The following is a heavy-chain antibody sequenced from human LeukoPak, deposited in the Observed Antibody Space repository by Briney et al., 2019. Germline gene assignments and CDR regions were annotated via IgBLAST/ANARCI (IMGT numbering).Heavy chain of an antibody. V-gene: IGHV4-59*08. D-gene: IGHD6-13*01. J-gene: IGHJ4*02. CDR1: GGSISSYY. CDR2: IYYSGST. Sequence: SATLSLTCTVSGGSISSYYWSWIRPPPGKGLEWIGYIYYSGSTNYNPSLKSRVTISVDTSKNQFSLKLSSVTAADTAVYYCARKQQLVAPFDYWGQGTLVTVSS. CDR3: ARKQQLVAPFDY.